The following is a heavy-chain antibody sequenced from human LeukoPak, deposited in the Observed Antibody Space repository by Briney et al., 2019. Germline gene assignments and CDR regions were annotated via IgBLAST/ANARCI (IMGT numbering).Heavy chain of an antibody. CDR2: IYSGGTT. V-gene: IGHV3-53*04. D-gene: IGHD5-24*01. Sequence: PGGSLRLSCAASGFTVSSNYMNWVRQAPGKGLEWVSIIYSGGTTYYADSVKGRFTISRHDSKNTLYLQMNSLRTEDTAVYYCARDLLKDGYNRDAFDIWGQGTMVTVSS. J-gene: IGHJ3*02. CDR1: GFTVSSNY. CDR3: ARDLLKDGYNRDAFDI.